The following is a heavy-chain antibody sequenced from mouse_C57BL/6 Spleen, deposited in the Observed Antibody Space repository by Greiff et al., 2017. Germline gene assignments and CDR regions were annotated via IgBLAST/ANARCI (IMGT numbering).Heavy chain of an antibody. CDR2: ISDGGSYT. CDR1: GFTFSSYA. Sequence: EVHLVESGGGLVKPGGSLKLSCAASGFTFSSYAMSWVRQTPEKRLEWVATISDGGSYTYYPDNVKGRFTISRDNAKNNLYLQMSHLKSEDTAMYYCARSRGSSYFDYWGQGTTLTVSS. J-gene: IGHJ2*01. V-gene: IGHV5-4*01. CDR3: ARSRGSSYFDY. D-gene: IGHD1-1*01.